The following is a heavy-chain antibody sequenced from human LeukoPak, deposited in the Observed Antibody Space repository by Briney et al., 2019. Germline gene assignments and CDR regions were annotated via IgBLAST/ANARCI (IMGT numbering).Heavy chain of an antibody. CDR1: GFTFSSYW. CDR2: INSDGSST. CDR3: ARDNYYGSGSYAYYYYMDV. D-gene: IGHD3-10*01. Sequence: GGSLRLSCAASGFTFSSYWMHWVRQAPGKGLVWVSRINSDGSSTSYADSVKGRFTISRGNAKNTLYLQMNSLRAEDTAVYYCARDNYYGSGSYAYYYYMDVWGKGTTVTISS. V-gene: IGHV3-74*01. J-gene: IGHJ6*03.